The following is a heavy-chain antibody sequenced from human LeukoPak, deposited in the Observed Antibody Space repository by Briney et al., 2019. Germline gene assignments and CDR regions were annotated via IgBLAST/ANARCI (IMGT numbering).Heavy chain of an antibody. CDR1: GGSFSGYY. J-gene: IGHJ4*02. V-gene: IGHV4-34*01. Sequence: PSETLSLTCAVYGGSFSGYYWSWIRQPPGKGLEWIGEINHSGSTNYNPSLKSRVTISVDTSKNQFSLKLSSVTAADTAVYYCARLYYDYVWGSYRETYYFDYWGQGTLVTVSS. CDR3: ARLYYDYVWGSYRETYYFDY. CDR2: INHSGST. D-gene: IGHD3-16*02.